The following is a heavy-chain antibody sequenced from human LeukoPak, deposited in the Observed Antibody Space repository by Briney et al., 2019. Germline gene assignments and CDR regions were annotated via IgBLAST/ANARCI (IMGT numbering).Heavy chain of an antibody. CDR1: GGSFSGYY. D-gene: IGHD3-3*01. J-gene: IGHJ4*02. CDR3: ARGRGTIFGVVIMRRKNYFDY. CDR2: INHSGST. V-gene: IGHV4-34*01. Sequence: SETLSLTCAVYGGSFSGYYWSWIRQPPGKGLEWIGEINHSGSTNYNPSLKSRVTISVDTSKNQFSLKLSSVTAADTAVYYCARGRGTIFGVVIMRRKNYFDYWGQGTLVTVSS.